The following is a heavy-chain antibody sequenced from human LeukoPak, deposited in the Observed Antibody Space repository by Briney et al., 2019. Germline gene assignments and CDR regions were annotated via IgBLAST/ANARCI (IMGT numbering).Heavy chain of an antibody. CDR2: IKEDGSEK. D-gene: IGHD1-26*01. J-gene: IGHJ3*02. V-gene: IGHV3-7*01. CDR1: GFTFSRHG. Sequence: GGSLRLSCVASGFTFSRHGMHWVRQAPGKGLEWVANIKEDGSEKFYVDSVKGRFTISRDNAKNSLFLQMTSLRAEDTALYYCAPEVWELQGASDIWGQGTMVTVSS. CDR3: APEVWELQGASDI.